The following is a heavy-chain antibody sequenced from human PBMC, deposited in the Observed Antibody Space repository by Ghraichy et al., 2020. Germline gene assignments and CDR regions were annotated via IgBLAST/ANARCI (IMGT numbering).Heavy chain of an antibody. V-gene: IGHV4-59*01. CDR2: VHGSGST. D-gene: IGHD5-18*01. CDR1: GGSISNYY. J-gene: IGHJ4*02. CDR3: ASGTGWLQTY. Sequence: ESLRLSCTVSGGSISNYYCNWFRQPPGKGLEWIGYVHGSGSTKYHPSLESRVTVSSDTAKNEFSLSLTSMTPADTAVYYCASGTGWLQTYWGQGTLVTVSS.